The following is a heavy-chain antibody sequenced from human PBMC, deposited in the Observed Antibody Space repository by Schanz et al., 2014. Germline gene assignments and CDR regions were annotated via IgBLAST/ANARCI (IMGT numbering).Heavy chain of an antibody. J-gene: IGHJ6*02. Sequence: VQLLESGGTLVKPGGSLRLSCAASGFTFNNFGMNWVRQAPGKGLEWVSCITGGSTTYTYYADSVRGRFTISRDNAKSSVYLQMNSLRAEDTAVYYCARSGVDVWGQGTTVTVSS. V-gene: IGHV3-21*02. CDR1: GFTFNNFG. CDR3: ARSGVDV. CDR2: ITGGSTTYT. D-gene: IGHD3-10*01.